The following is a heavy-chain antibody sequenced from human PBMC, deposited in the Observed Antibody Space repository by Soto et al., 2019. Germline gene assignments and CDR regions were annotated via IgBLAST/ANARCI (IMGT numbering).Heavy chain of an antibody. Sequence: EVQLVESGGGLVQPGGPLRLSCVASGFTFNYYWMHWVRQAPGKGLVWVSRIQSDGSSPDYVDSVKGRFTISRDNAKNTLYLQMNNLRAEDTAVYYCARGGDPDYWGQGTLVTVSS. V-gene: IGHV3-74*01. D-gene: IGHD2-21*02. CDR1: GFTFNYYW. J-gene: IGHJ4*02. CDR2: IQSDGSSP. CDR3: ARGGDPDY.